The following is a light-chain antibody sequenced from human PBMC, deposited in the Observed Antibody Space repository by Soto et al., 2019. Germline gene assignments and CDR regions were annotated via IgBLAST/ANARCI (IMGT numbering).Light chain of an antibody. CDR1: QSVTGSY. V-gene: IGKV3-20*01. Sequence: EIVLTQSPGTLSLSPGERATLSCRASQSVTGSYLAWYQQKPGQAPRLLIYGASSRATGIPDRFSGSESGTDFTLTISRLEPEDFAVYYCQQYAGSPRTFGQGTKVESK. J-gene: IGKJ1*01. CDR3: QQYAGSPRT. CDR2: GAS.